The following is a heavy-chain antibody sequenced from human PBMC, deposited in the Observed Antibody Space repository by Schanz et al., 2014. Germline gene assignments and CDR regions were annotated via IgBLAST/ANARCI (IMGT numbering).Heavy chain of an antibody. D-gene: IGHD2-15*01. V-gene: IGHV3-7*02. Sequence: EVQLLESGGGLVQPGGSLRLSCASSGFSFTTYAMSWVRQAPGKGLEWVANIKRDGSEKNYLDSVKGRFTISRDSSKNTLFLQMNSLRTEDTAVYYCARLDPYCRSGTCSRAFDFWGQGTLVTVSS. CDR3: ARLDPYCRSGTCSRAFDF. CDR2: IKRDGSEK. CDR1: GFSFTTYA. J-gene: IGHJ4*02.